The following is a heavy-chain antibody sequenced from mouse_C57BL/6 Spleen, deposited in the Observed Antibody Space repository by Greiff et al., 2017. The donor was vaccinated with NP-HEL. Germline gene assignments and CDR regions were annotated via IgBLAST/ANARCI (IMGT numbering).Heavy chain of an antibody. CDR3: ARSRVTGHWYFDV. V-gene: IGHV3-6*01. J-gene: IGHJ1*03. D-gene: IGHD2-10*02. Sequence: EVKLVESGPGLVKPSQSLSLTCSVTGYSITSGYYWNWIRQFPGNKLEWMGYISYDGSNNYNPSLKNRISITRDTSKNQFFLKLNSVTTEDTATYYCARSRVTGHWYFDVWGTGTTVTVSS. CDR1: GYSITSGYY. CDR2: ISYDGSN.